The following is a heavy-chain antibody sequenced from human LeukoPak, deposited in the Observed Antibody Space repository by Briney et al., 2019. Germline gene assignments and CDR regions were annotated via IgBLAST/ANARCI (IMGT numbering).Heavy chain of an antibody. V-gene: IGHV3-74*01. CDR3: ARGAYRDSSGRTALYYFDL. CDR2: ISTDGTRT. J-gene: IGHJ4*02. CDR1: KFTLTNYW. Sequence: GGSLRLSCAASKFTLTNYWMHWVRQVPGEGLVWVSRISTDGTRTDYADSVKGRFTISKDDAKNTLYLQMNSLRAEDTAVYYCARGAYRDSSGRTALYYFDLWGQGTLVTVSS. D-gene: IGHD3-22*01.